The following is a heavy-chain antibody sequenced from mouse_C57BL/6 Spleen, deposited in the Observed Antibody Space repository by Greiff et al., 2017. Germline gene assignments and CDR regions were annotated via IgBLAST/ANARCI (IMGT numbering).Heavy chain of an antibody. D-gene: IGHD2-4*01. CDR2: IYPGAGDT. V-gene: IGHV1-80*01. CDR3: AREGGYDYDWYFDV. CDR1: GYAFSSYW. J-gene: IGHJ1*03. Sequence: QVQLQQSGAELVKPGASVKISCKASGYAFSSYWLNWVKQRPGKGLAWIGQIYPGAGDTNYNGKFKGKATLTADKSSSTAYMQLSSLTSEDSAVYFCAREGGYDYDWYFDVWGTGTTVTVSS.